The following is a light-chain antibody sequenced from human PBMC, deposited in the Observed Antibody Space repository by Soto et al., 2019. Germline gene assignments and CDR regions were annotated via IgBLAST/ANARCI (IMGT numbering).Light chain of an antibody. J-gene: IGLJ2*01. V-gene: IGLV1-44*01. CDR1: SSNIGTNT. CDR2: TND. Sequence: QSVLTQPPSASGTPGQRVTFSCSGSSSNIGTNTVNWYQHLPGTAPKLLIYTNDQRPSGAPDRFSGSKSGTSASLAISGLQSEDEADYYCAAWDDSLNGVVFGGGTKLTVL. CDR3: AAWDDSLNGVV.